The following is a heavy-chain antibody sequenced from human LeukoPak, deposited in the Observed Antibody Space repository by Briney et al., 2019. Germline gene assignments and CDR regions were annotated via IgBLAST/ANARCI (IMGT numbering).Heavy chain of an antibody. CDR2: INHSGST. D-gene: IGHD1-26*01. CDR3: ARGIVGATTYPY. CDR1: GGSSSGYY. Sequence: SETLSLTCAVYGGSSSGYYWSWIRQPPGKGLEWVGEINHSGSTNYNPSLKSRVTISVDTSKNQFSLKLSSVTAADTAVYYCARGIVGATTYPYWGQGTLVTVSS. J-gene: IGHJ4*02. V-gene: IGHV4-34*01.